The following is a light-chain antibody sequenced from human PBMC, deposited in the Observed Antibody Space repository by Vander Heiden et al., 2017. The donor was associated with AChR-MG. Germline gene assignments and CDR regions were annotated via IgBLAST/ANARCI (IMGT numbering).Light chain of an antibody. J-gene: IGLJ2*01. CDR3: CSYAGSLVV. CDR2: DVR. CDR1: SSDVGGYNY. Sequence: QSALTQPRSVSGSPGQSVTISCTGTSSDVGGYNYVSWYKQHPGKAHKLMIDDVRKRPAGFPDRFSGYKSGNTSSLTISGLQAEDEADYYCCSYAGSLVVFGGGTKLTVL. V-gene: IGLV2-11*01.